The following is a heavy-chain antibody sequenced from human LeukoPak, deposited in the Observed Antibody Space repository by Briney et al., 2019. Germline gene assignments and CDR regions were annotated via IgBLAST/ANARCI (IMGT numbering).Heavy chain of an antibody. CDR3: ARDITIFGVAAPGY. J-gene: IGHJ4*02. CDR1: GYTFTSYG. Sequence: GASVKVSCKASGYTFTSYGISWVRQAPGQGLEWMGWISAYNGNTNYAQKLQGRVTMTTDTSTSTAYMELRSLRSDDTAVYYCARDITIFGVAAPGYWGQGTLVTVSS. V-gene: IGHV1-18*01. D-gene: IGHD3-3*01. CDR2: ISAYNGNT.